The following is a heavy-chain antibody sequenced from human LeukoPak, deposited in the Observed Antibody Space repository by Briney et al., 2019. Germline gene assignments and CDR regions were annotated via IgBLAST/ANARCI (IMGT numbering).Heavy chain of an antibody. CDR2: IYYSGST. CDR1: GGSISSYY. Sequence: PSETLSLTCTVSGGSISSYYWSWIRQPPGKGLEWIGYIYYSGSTNYNPSLKSRVTISVDTSKNQFSLKLSSVTAADTAVYYCARSPLQASPVDYWGQGTLVTVSS. CDR3: ARSPLQASPVDY. V-gene: IGHV4-59*01. J-gene: IGHJ4*02.